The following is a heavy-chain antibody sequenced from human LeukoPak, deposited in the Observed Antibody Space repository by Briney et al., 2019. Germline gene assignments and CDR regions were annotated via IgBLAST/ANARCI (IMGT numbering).Heavy chain of an antibody. J-gene: IGHJ4*02. V-gene: IGHV4-4*02. Sequence: SGTLSLTCAVSGGSISSSNWWGWVRQPPGKGLEWIGEIYHSGSTNYNPSLKSRVTISVDTSKNQFSLKLSSVTAADTAVYYCARRGDYVFDYWGQGTLVTVSS. CDR3: ARRGDYVFDY. CDR1: GGSISSSNW. CDR2: IYHSGST. D-gene: IGHD4-17*01.